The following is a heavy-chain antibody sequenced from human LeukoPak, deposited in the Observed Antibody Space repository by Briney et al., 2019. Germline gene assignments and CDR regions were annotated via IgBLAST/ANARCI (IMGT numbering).Heavy chain of an antibody. J-gene: IGHJ4*02. V-gene: IGHV5-51*01. CDR1: GYSFTSYW. Sequence: GESLKISCKASGYSFTSYWIGWVRQMPGKGLEWMGIIYPGDSNIRYSPSLQGQVTISADKSISTAYLQWSSLKASDSAIYFCARAGYTSGWYMSLAYWGQGTLVTVSS. CDR3: ARAGYTSGWYMSLAY. CDR2: IYPGDSNI. D-gene: IGHD6-19*01.